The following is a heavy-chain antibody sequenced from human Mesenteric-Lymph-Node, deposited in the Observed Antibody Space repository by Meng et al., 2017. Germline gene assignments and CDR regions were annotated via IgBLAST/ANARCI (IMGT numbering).Heavy chain of an antibody. J-gene: IGHJ4*02. V-gene: IGHV4-38-2*02. CDR3: AREDPGYCSGGSCYPMTLLDY. CDR2: IYHSGST. CDR1: GYSISSDYS. D-gene: IGHD2-15*01. Sequence: LRLSCAVSGYSISSDYSWDWIRQPPGKGLEWIGSIYHSGSTYYNSSLKSRVTISVDTSKNQFSLKLSSVTAADTAVYYCAREDPGYCSGGSCYPMTLLDYWGQGTLVTVSS.